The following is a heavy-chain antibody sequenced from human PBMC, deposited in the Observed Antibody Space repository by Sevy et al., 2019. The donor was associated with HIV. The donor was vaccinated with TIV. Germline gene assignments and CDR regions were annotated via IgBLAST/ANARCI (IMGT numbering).Heavy chain of an antibody. CDR3: ARLRWDVVDAPGATPGCYSDS. D-gene: IGHD2-2*02. V-gene: IGHV4-59*12. CDR1: GDSINNYY. CDR2: TSYSGTA. J-gene: IGHJ4*02. Sequence: SETLSLTCRVSGDSINNYYWSWIRQPPGKGLEWIGYTSYSGTANYSPSLKRRVDISVDKSIHQFSLKINSVTAADTAVYYCARLRWDVVDAPGATPGCYSDSWGQGILVTVSS.